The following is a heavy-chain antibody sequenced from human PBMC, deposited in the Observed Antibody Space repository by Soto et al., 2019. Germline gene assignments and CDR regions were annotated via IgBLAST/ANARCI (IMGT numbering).Heavy chain of an antibody. Sequence: SLRLSCAASGFTFSNYAMNWVRQAPGKGLEWVSGISGGSGDSTFYADSVKGRFTISRGNSKNTLHLQMNSLRTEDTAVYYCAKNQPSWATRAAFDYWGQGTLVTVSS. CDR1: GFTFSNYA. D-gene: IGHD2-2*01. V-gene: IGHV3-23*01. CDR2: ISGGSGDST. J-gene: IGHJ4*02. CDR3: AKNQPSWATRAAFDY.